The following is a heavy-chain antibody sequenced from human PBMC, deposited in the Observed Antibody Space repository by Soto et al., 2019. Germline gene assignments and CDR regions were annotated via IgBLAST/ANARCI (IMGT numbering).Heavy chain of an antibody. Sequence: ASVKVSCKASGYTFTGYYMHWVRQAPGQGLEWMGWINPNSGGTNYAQKFQGSVTMTRDTSISTAYMELSRLRSDDTAVYYCARDRYYYDSSGYYNDAVRYYYGMDVWGQGTTVTVSS. CDR1: GYTFTGYY. J-gene: IGHJ6*02. CDR3: ARDRYYYDSSGYYNDAVRYYYGMDV. CDR2: INPNSGGT. D-gene: IGHD3-22*01. V-gene: IGHV1-2*04.